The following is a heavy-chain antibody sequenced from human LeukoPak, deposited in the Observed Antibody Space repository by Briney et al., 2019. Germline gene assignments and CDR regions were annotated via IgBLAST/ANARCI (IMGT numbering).Heavy chain of an antibody. CDR2: IDPNSGGT. J-gene: IGHJ1*01. CDR1: GYTFTGYY. Sequence: PLASVKVSCKASGYTFTGYYIHWVRQAPGQGLEWMGWIDPNSGGTNYIQKFQGRVTMTRGTSISTAYMELSRLRSDDTAVYYCARSTTPNENEYFEHWGQGTLVTVSS. CDR3: ARSTTPNENEYFEH. D-gene: IGHD2/OR15-2a*01. V-gene: IGHV1-2*02.